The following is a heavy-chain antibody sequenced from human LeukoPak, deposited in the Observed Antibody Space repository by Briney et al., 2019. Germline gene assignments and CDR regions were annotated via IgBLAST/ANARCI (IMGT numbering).Heavy chain of an antibody. CDR2: IRGGGDSI. CDR1: GFTFSSYA. CDR3: AKDWGSYRYFDY. D-gene: IGHD3-16*02. J-gene: IGHJ4*02. V-gene: IGHV3-23*01. Sequence: GGSLRLSCAASGFTFSSYAMSWVRQAPGEGLEWVSSIRGGGDSIYYAESVEGRFTISRDNSKNTLYLQMNSLRVEDTALYYCAKDWGSYRYFDYWGQGTLVTVSS.